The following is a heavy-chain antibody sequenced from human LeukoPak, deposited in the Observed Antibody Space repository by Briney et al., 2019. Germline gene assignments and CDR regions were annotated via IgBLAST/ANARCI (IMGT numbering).Heavy chain of an antibody. J-gene: IGHJ5*02. CDR3: ARDRMGGFDP. V-gene: IGHV4-59*01. D-gene: IGHD3-16*01. CDR2: IYYSGST. CDR1: GGSISSYY. Sequence: PSETLSLTCTVSGGSISSYYWSWIRQPPGKGLEWIGYIYYSGSTNYNPSLKSRVTISVDTPKNQFSLKLSSVTAADTAVYYCARDRMGGFDPWGQGTLVTVSS.